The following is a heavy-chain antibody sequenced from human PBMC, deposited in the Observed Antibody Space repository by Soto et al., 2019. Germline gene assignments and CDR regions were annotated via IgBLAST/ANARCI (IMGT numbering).Heavy chain of an antibody. J-gene: IGHJ4*02. CDR2: IYHTGKT. V-gene: IGHV4-31*03. D-gene: IGHD3-10*01. CDR1: GDAIYVGGYY. Sequence: PSETLSLTCTVSGDAIYVGGYYWAWIRQHPGKGLECIGYIYHTGKTYYTPSLESRVTMSVDTSKNQFSLKSASVTAEDTAIYYCARASRESYPGSRVFDSWGQGARVTVSS. CDR3: ARASRESYPGSRVFDS.